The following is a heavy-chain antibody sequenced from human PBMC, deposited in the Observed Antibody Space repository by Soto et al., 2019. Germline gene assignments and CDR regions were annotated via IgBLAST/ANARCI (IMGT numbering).Heavy chain of an antibody. V-gene: IGHV1-18*01. CDR3: ARVRAYYYGSGSYHYYGMDV. CDR2: ISAYNGNT. J-gene: IGHJ6*02. CDR1: GFTISSYG. Sequence: VKASCQGSGFTISSYGISCVGQAPGQRREWLGWISAYNGNTNYAQKLQGWVTMTRDTSISTAYMELSRLRSDDTAVYYCARVRAYYYGSGSYHYYGMDVWGQGTTVTVSS. D-gene: IGHD3-10*01.